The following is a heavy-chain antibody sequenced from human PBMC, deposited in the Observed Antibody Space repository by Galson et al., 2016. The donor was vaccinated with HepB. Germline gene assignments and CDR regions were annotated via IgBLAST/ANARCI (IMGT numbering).Heavy chain of an antibody. CDR2: ISYDGRNE. J-gene: IGHJ4*02. CDR3: AKGWVEWLVQDHFDH. V-gene: IGHV3-30*18. CDR1: GFTFNKYG. Sequence: SLRLSCAASGFTFNKYGMHWVRQAPGKGLEWVAVISYDGRNEYYGDSVKGRFTISRDNSKNSVYLQINSLRAEDTAVYYCAKGWVEWLVQDHFDHWGQGTLVTVSP. D-gene: IGHD6-19*01.